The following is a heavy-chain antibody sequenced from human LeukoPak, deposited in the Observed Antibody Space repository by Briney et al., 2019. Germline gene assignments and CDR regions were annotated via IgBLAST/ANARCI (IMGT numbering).Heavy chain of an antibody. J-gene: IGHJ6*03. Sequence: SETLSLTCTVSGDSISSGDYYWSWIRQPPGKGLEWIGEINHSGSTNYNPSLKSRVTISVDTSKNQFSLKLSSVTAADTAVYYCARAGILTGYYHYYYYYMDVWGKGTTVTVSS. CDR1: GDSISSGDYY. V-gene: IGHV4-38-2*02. CDR3: ARAGILTGYYHYYYYYMDV. D-gene: IGHD3-9*01. CDR2: INHSGST.